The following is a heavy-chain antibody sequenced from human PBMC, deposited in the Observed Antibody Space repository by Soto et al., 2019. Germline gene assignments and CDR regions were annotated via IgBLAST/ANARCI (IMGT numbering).Heavy chain of an antibody. Sequence: PGGSLRLSCAASGFTFSSYAMSWDRQAPGKGLEWVSAISGSGGSTYYADSVKGRFTISRDNSKNTLYLQMNSLRAEDTAVYYCAKTGDSNDYGDYYFDYWGQGTLVTV. V-gene: IGHV3-23*01. D-gene: IGHD4-17*01. CDR3: AKTGDSNDYGDYYFDY. J-gene: IGHJ4*02. CDR2: ISGSGGST. CDR1: GFTFSSYA.